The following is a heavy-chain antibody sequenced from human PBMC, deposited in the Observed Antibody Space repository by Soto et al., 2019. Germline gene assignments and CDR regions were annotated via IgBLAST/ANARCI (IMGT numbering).Heavy chain of an antibody. CDR2: INHSGST. Sequence: PSETLSLTCAVYGGSFSGYYWSWIRQPPGKGLEWIGEINHSGSTNYNPSLKSRVTISVDTSKNQFSLKLSSVTAADTAVYYCARGLYDFFFGYYQDRQDWYDSSGQG. CDR1: GGSFSGYY. V-gene: IGHV4-34*01. J-gene: IGHJ5*02. CDR3: ARGLYDFFFGYYQDRQDWYDS. D-gene: IGHD3-3*01.